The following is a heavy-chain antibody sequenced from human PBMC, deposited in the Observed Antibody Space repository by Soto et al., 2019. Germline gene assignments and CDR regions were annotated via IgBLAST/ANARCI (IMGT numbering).Heavy chain of an antibody. CDR3: AQGRAEWAYFDY. CDR1: GFSLSTDEVS. J-gene: IGHJ4*02. D-gene: IGHD1-26*01. Sequence: QITMRESGPTLVKPTQTLTLTCTFSGFSLSTDEVSVSWIRQPPGKAPEWLALIYWDDDKRYRPSLKNRLTITKGTSKNQVVLTMTNMSPVDTATYYCAQGRAEWAYFDYWGQGNLVTVSS. V-gene: IGHV2-5*02. CDR2: IYWDDDK.